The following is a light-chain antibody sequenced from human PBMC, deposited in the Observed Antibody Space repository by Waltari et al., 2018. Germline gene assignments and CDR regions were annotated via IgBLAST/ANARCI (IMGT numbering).Light chain of an antibody. CDR2: EVS. CDR3: SSYTGSSTVV. V-gene: IGLV2-14*01. CDR1: SSDVGAYIY. J-gene: IGLJ2*01. Sequence: QSALTQPASVSGSPGQSITISCTGTSSDVGAYIYVSWYQQHPGKAPKPMIFEVSNRPPGVSNRFSGSKSGTTASLTISGLQAEDEADYYCSSYTGSSTVVFGGGTKVTVL.